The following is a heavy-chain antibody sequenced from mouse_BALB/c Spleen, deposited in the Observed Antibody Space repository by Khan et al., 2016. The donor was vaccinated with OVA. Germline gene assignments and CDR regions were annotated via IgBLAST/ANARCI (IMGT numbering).Heavy chain of an antibody. CDR1: GYSFTGGYN. CDR2: IPYNGST. CDR3: ARDYYGKWYFDV. V-gene: IGHV3-1*02. D-gene: IGHD1-2*01. Sequence: EVQLQQSGPDLVKPSQSLSLTCNVTGYSFTGGYNWHWIRQFPGNKLEWMGYIPYNGSTTYTPSLKSRFSITRDTSKNQFFLQLNSVTTEDTATYYCARDYYGKWYFDVWGAGTTVTVSS. J-gene: IGHJ1*01.